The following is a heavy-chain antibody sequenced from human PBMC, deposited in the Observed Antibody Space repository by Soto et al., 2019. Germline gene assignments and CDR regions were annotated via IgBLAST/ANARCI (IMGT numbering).Heavy chain of an antibody. CDR1: GGSISSYH. J-gene: IGHJ4*02. V-gene: IGHV4-59*08. Sequence: SETLSLTCTVSGGSISSYHWSWIRQPPGKGLEWIGYIYYSGSTNYNPSLKSRVTISVDTSKNQFSLKLSSVTAADTAVYYCARSQTTVTSYDYWGQGTLVTVYS. CDR3: ARSQTTVTSYDY. D-gene: IGHD4-17*01. CDR2: IYYSGST.